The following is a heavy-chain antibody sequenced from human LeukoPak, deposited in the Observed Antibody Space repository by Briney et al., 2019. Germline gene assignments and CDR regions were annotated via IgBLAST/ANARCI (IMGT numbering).Heavy chain of an antibody. V-gene: IGHV3-9*01. Sequence: PGRSLRLSCAASGFTFDDYAMHWVRQAPGKGLEWVSGISWNSGSIGYADSVKGRFTNSRDNAKNSLYLQMNSLRAEDTALYYCAKGQAVAGSGVDYWGQGTLVTVSS. CDR1: GFTFDDYA. CDR2: ISWNSGSI. J-gene: IGHJ4*02. D-gene: IGHD6-19*01. CDR3: AKGQAVAGSGVDY.